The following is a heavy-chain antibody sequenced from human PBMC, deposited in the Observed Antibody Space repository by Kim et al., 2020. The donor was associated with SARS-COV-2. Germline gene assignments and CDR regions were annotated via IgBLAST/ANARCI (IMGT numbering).Heavy chain of an antibody. CDR1: GYNFTSYW. CDR3: ARRGDPYYYHGMDV. J-gene: IGHJ6*02. V-gene: IGHV5-10-1*01. Sequence: GESLKISCKGSGYNFTSYWISWVRQMPGKGLEWMGRIDPSDSYTNYSPSFQGHVTISAAKSISTAYLQWSSLKASDTAMYYCARRGDPYYYHGMDVWGQGTTVTLSS. CDR2: IDPSDSYT.